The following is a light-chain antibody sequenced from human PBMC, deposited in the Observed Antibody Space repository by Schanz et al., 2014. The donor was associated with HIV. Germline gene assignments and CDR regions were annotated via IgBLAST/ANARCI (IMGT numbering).Light chain of an antibody. J-gene: IGLJ1*01. CDR3: GSYAGRHIYV. CDR1: SDDVGGYNY. Sequence: QSALTQPPSASGSLGQSVTISCTGTSDDVGGYNYVSWYQQHPGRAPKLIIYEVNKRSSGVPDRFSGSKSGITASLTVSGLQAEDEADYFCGSYAGRHIYVFGTGTKLTVL. CDR2: EVN. V-gene: IGLV2-8*01.